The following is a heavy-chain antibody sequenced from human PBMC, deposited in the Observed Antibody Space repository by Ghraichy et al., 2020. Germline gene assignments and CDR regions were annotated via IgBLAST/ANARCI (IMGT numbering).Heavy chain of an antibody. CDR2: ISAYNGNT. Sequence: ASVKVSCKASGYTFTSYGISWVRQAPGQGLEWMGWISAYNGNTNYAQKLQGRVTMTTDTSTSTAYMELRSLRSDDTAVYYCARDRLRFLEWLLFIPNYYYYGMDVWGQGTTVTVSS. J-gene: IGHJ6*02. CDR3: ARDRLRFLEWLLFIPNYYYYGMDV. V-gene: IGHV1-18*01. CDR1: GYTFTSYG. D-gene: IGHD3-3*01.